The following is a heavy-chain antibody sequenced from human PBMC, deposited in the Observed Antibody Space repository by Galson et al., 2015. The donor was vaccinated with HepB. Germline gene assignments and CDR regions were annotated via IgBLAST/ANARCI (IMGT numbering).Heavy chain of an antibody. Sequence: SLRLSCAASGFTFSSYWMCWVRQALGKGLGWVANIKQDGSEKYYVESVKGRFTNSRDNAKNSLYLQMNRLRAEDTAVYYCARDGVTMVRGVIIIRYPYFDYWGQGTQVTVSS. CDR1: GFTFSSYW. CDR2: IKQDGSEK. V-gene: IGHV3-7*03. J-gene: IGHJ4*02. D-gene: IGHD3-10*01. CDR3: ARDGVTMVRGVIIIRYPYFDY.